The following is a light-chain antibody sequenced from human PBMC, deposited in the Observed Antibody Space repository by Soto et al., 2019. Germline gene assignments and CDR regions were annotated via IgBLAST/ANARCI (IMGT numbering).Light chain of an antibody. V-gene: IGKV1-39*01. J-gene: IGKJ2*01. CDR1: QRIRTS. CDR2: DAS. Sequence: DVQMTQSPSSLSASVGDRVTITCRASQRIRTSLNWYQQKPGKAPKFLIYDASSLQSEVPSRFSGSGSGTDFTLTISNLQPEDFATYYCQQSYSVPQTFGQGTKLEI. CDR3: QQSYSVPQT.